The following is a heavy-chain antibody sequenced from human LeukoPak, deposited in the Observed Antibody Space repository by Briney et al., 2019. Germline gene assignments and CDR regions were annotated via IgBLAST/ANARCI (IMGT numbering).Heavy chain of an antibody. D-gene: IGHD6-13*01. J-gene: IGHJ4*02. Sequence: SETLSLTCAVYGGSFSGYYWSWIRQPPGKGLEWIGEINHSGSTNYNPSLKSRVTISVDTSKNQFSLKLSSVTAADTAVYYCARSGSSWYHPVDYWGQGTLVTVSS. CDR1: GGSFSGYY. CDR3: ARSGSSWYHPVDY. CDR2: INHSGST. V-gene: IGHV4-34*01.